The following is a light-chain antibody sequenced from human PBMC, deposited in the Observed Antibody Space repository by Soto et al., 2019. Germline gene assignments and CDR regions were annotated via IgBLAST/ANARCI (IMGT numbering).Light chain of an antibody. CDR1: SSNIGNNY. Sequence: QSVLTQPPSVSAAPGQKVTISCSGSSSNIGNNYVSWYQQLPGTAPKLLIYDNNKRPSGIPDRFSGSKSGTSATLGITGLQTGDEADYYCGTWDSSLSVSVVFGGGTKLIVL. CDR3: GTWDSSLSVSVV. CDR2: DNN. V-gene: IGLV1-51*01. J-gene: IGLJ2*01.